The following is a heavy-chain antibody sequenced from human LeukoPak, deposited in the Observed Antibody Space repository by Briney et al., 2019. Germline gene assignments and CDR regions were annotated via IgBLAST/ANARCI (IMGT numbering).Heavy chain of an antibody. CDR2: ITSSGGAT. J-gene: IGHJ4*02. D-gene: IGHD2-15*01. CDR1: GFSFSNYA. CDR3: ATDRGPNTFDY. V-gene: IGHV3-23*01. Sequence: PGGSLRLSCAASGFSFSNYAMSWVRQAPGKGLEWVSAITSSGGATYYADSVKGRFTISRDNSKNTLYLQINSLRAEDTAVYYCATDRGPNTFDYWGQGALVTVSS.